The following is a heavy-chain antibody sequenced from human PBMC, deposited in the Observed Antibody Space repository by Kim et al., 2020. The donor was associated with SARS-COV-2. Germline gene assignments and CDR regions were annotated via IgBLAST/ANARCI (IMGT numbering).Heavy chain of an antibody. J-gene: IGHJ5*02. CDR3: ARGSTGGGWNDAAWFDL. D-gene: IGHD1-1*01. CDR1: GFTFSDHY. V-gene: IGHV3-72*01. Sequence: GGSLRLSCVASGFTFSDHYIDWVRQAPGKGLEWIGRSRHKASSYTTEYAGSGKGRFTISSDDSEKLVNLEMNSLKTDDTAVYYCARGSTGGGWNDAAWFDLWGQGTPVTVSS. CDR2: SRHKASSYTT.